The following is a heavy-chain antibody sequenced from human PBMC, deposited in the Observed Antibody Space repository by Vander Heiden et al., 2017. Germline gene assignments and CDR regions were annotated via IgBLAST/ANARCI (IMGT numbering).Heavy chain of an antibody. J-gene: IGHJ3*01. CDR2: IFYSGTT. V-gene: IGHV4-39*01. Sequence: QLQLQESGPRLVKPSETLSLTCTVSGGSISSDSYYWGWIRQPPGKGLEWIGSIFYSGTTYYIPYLKSRLTISVDTSKNQFSLKLSSVTAADTAVFYCARLGTAAPGSRPFDFWGQGTVVTVSS. CDR1: GGSISSDSYY. D-gene: IGHD6-13*01. CDR3: ARLGTAAPGSRPFDF.